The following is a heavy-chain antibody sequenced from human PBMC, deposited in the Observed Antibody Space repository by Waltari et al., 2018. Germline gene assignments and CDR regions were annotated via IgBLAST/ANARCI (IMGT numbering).Heavy chain of an antibody. CDR2: LQSGGKT. Sequence: EVQLLESGGGLVQPGGSRRLSCAASGFSFSSYVRSWVRQAPGKCLELVSSLQSGGKTYYAGSVRGRFTISRDNSKNTQYLQMDGLRAEDTAVYYCASARGYGTGWYGVNDYWGQGTLVTVSS. J-gene: IGHJ4*02. CDR3: ASARGYGTGWYGVNDY. V-gene: IGHV3-23*01. CDR1: GFSFSSYV. D-gene: IGHD6-19*01.